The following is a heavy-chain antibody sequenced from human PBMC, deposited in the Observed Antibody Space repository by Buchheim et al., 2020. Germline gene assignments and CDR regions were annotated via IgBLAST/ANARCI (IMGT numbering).Heavy chain of an antibody. CDR2: ITSGSRTT. Sequence: EVQLLESGGGLVQPGGSLRLSCAASGFNFGPYIMNWVRQAPGKGLEWVSYITSGSRTTYYADSVKGRFTISRDNAKNSLYLQMNSLRDEDTAVYYCARGQYSSGWYIDYWGQGSL. CDR3: ARGQYSSGWYIDY. V-gene: IGHV3-48*02. J-gene: IGHJ4*02. CDR1: GFNFGPYI. D-gene: IGHD6-19*01.